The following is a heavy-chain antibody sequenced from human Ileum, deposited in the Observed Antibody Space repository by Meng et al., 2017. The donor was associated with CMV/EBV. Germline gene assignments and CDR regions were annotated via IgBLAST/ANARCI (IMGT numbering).Heavy chain of an antibody. V-gene: IGHV4-4*07. CDR1: GGSINSFY. CDR3: ARLQAWDWFDP. CDR2: IYSSGII. D-gene: IGHD4-11*01. Sequence: GPVPESGPGLVKPSETLSPTCSVSGGSINSFYWSWIRQPAGKGLEWIGRIYSSGIINYNPSLKSRVTVSVDTSKNQFSLKVNSVTAADTAVYYCARLQAWDWFDPWGQGTLVTVSS. J-gene: IGHJ5*02.